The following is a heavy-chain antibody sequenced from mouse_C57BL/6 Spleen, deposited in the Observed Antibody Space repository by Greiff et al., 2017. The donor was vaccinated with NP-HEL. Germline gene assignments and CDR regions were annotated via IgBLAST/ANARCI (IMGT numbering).Heavy chain of an antibody. V-gene: IGHV1-69*01. CDR1: GYTFTSYW. Sequence: VQLQESGAELVMPGASVKLSCKASGYTFTSYWMHWVKQRPGQGLEWIGEIDPSDSYTNYNQKFKGKSTLTVDKASSPAYMQLSSLTSEDSAVYYCARLAYWGQGTLVTVSA. CDR2: IDPSDSYT. J-gene: IGHJ3*01. CDR3: ARLAY.